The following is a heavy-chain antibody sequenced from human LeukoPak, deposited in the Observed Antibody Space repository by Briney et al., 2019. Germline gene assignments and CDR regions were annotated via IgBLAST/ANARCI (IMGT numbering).Heavy chain of an antibody. J-gene: IGHJ6*03. CDR3: AKVVGGYCSTSGCSYYYYMDV. CDR2: ISGSGGST. Sequence: GGSLRLSCAASGFTFSSYAMSWVRQAPGKGLEWVSAISGSGGSTYYADSVKGRFTISRDNSKNTLYLQMNSLRAEDTAVYYCAKVVGGYCSTSGCSYYYYMDVWGKGTTVTVSS. V-gene: IGHV3-23*01. D-gene: IGHD2-2*01. CDR1: GFTFSSYA.